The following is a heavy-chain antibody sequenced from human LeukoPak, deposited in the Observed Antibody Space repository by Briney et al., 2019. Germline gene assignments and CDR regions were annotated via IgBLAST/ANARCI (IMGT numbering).Heavy chain of an antibody. J-gene: IGHJ4*02. CDR2: IRYDGSNK. CDR3: AKDLGLRYCSSTSCSEGGAY. D-gene: IGHD2-2*01. V-gene: IGHV3-30*02. CDR1: GLTFSSYG. Sequence: GGSLRLSCAASGLTFSSYGMHWVRQAPGKGLEWVAFIRYDGSNKYYADSVKGRFTISRDNSKNTLYLQMNSLRAEDTAVYYCAKDLGLRYCSSTSCSEGGAYWGQGTLVTVSS.